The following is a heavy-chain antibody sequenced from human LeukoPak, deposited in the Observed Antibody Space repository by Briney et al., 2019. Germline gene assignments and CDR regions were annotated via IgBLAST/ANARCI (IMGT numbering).Heavy chain of an antibody. CDR1: GFTFSSYA. J-gene: IGHJ4*02. CDR2: ISSTGSTI. V-gene: IGHV3-48*02. CDR3: ARGRTMENY. Sequence: PGGSLRLSCTASGFTFSSYAMSWVRQAPGKGLEWVSHISSTGSTIYYADSVKGRFTISRDNAKNSLYLQMNNLRDDDTAVYYCARGRTMENYWGQGTLVTISS. D-gene: IGHD3-10*01.